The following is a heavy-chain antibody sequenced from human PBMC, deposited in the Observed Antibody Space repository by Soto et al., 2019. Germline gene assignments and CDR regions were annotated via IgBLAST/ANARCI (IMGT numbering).Heavy chain of an antibody. V-gene: IGHV1-46*03. CDR1: GYTFTSYY. J-gene: IGHJ6*03. CDR2: INPSGGST. CDR3: ARDAYNWNYRNRDYYYMDV. D-gene: IGHD1-7*01. Sequence: GASVKVSCKASGYTFTSYYMHWVRQAPGQGLEWMGIINPSGGSTSYAQKFQGRVTMTRDTSTSTVYMELSSLRSEDTAVYYCARDAYNWNYRNRDYYYMDVWGKGTTVTVSS.